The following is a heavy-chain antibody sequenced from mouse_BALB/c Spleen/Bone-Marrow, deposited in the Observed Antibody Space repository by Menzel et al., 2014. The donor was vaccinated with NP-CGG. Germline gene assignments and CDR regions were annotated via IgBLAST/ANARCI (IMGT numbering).Heavy chain of an antibody. J-gene: IGHJ3*01. CDR3: ARNYRYAWFVY. CDR2: IFPGDGTT. V-gene: IGHV1S56*01. D-gene: IGHD2-14*01. CDR1: GYTFTTYD. Sequence: QVQLQQSGAELVKPGASEKLSCKASGYTFTTYDINWVRQRPEQGLEWIGWIFPGDGTTKYNEKFKGKATLTTDKSSSTAYMQFSRLTSEDSAVYFCARNYRYAWFVYWGQGTLVTVSA.